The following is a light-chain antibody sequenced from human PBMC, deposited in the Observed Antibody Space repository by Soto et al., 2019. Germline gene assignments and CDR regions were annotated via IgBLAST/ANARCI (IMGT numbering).Light chain of an antibody. V-gene: IGLV2-14*01. Sequence: QSALTQPASVSGSPGQSITISCTGTSSDVGGYNYVSWYQQHPGKAPKLMIYEVSNRPSGVSNRFSGSKSGNTASLTISGLQAEGEADYYCSSYTSSSTPLVFGGGTQLTVL. J-gene: IGLJ2*01. CDR2: EVS. CDR3: SSYTSSSTPLV. CDR1: SSDVGGYNY.